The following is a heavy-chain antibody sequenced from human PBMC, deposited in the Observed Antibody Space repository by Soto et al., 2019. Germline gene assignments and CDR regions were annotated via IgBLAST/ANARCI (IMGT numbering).Heavy chain of an antibody. Sequence: ASVKVSCKASGYTFTSYGISWVRPAPGQGLEWMGWISAYNGNTNYAQKLQGRVTMTTDTSTSTAYTELRSLRSDDTAVYYCARARDYDILTSDYWGQGTLVTVSS. CDR3: ARARDYDILTSDY. CDR2: ISAYNGNT. V-gene: IGHV1-18*01. J-gene: IGHJ4*02. D-gene: IGHD3-9*01. CDR1: GYTFTSYG.